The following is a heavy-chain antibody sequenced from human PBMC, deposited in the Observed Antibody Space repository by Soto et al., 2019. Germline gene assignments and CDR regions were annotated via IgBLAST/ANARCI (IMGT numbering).Heavy chain of an antibody. CDR2: IIPIFGTA. J-gene: IGHJ4*02. CDR1: GGTFSSYA. V-gene: IGHV1-69*13. Sequence: GASVKVSCKASGGTFSSYAISWVRQAPGQGLEWMGGIIPIFGTANYAQKFQGRVTITADESTSTAYMELSSLRSEDTSVYYCARESTYSSVFGYWGQGTLVTVSS. D-gene: IGHD6-25*01. CDR3: ARESTYSSVFGY.